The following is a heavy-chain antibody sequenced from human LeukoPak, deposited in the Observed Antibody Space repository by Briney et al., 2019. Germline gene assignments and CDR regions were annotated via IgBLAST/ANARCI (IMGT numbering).Heavy chain of an antibody. CDR2: MNPNSGNT. CDR1: GYTFTSSE. V-gene: IGHV1-8*03. D-gene: IGHD3-3*01. Sequence: ASVKVSCKASGYTFTSSEINWVRQATGQRLEWIGWMNPNSGNTGYAQKFQGRVTITRNTSISTAYMELSSLRSEDTAVYYCARGVYDFWGGPLGNFDYWGQGTLVTVSS. J-gene: IGHJ4*02. CDR3: ARGVYDFWGGPLGNFDY.